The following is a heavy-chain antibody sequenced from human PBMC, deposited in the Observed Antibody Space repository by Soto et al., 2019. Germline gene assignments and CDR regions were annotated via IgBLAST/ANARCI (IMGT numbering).Heavy chain of an antibody. J-gene: IGHJ3*02. CDR1: GGSISSGGYY. CDR2: IYYSGST. CDR3: ARDRGTGYYLTDFDI. V-gene: IGHV4-31*03. D-gene: IGHD3-10*01. Sequence: TLSLTCTVSGGSISSGGYYWSWIRQHPGKGLEWIGYIYYSGSTYYNPSLKSRVTISVDTSKNQFSLKLSSVTAADTAVYYCARDRGTGYYLTDFDIWGQGTMVTVSS.